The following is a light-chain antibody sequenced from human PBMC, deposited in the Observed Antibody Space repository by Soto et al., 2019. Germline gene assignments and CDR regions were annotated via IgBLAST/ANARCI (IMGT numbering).Light chain of an antibody. Sequence: SVLAQPASVSESPGQAITIYYTGTGSDVGGFNFVSWYQQHPGKAPKLIIYDVSDRPSGVSNRFSGSKSGNTASLTISGLQTEDEAAYYCSSYTGTTTLGYVFGTGTKVTVL. V-gene: IGLV2-14*03. CDR1: GSDVGGFNF. CDR2: DVS. J-gene: IGLJ1*01. CDR3: SSYTGTTTLGYV.